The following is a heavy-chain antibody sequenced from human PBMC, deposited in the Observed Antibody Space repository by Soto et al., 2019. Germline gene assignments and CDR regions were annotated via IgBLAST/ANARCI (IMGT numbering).Heavy chain of an antibody. CDR1: GYTFTSYY. CDR3: AREPPFCSGGSCYQDTNYYYYGMDV. Sequence: ASVKVSCKASGYTFTSYYMHWVRQAPGQGLEWMGIINPSGGSTSYAQKFQGRVTMTRDTSTSTAYMELSSLRSEDTAVYYCAREPPFCSGGSCYQDTNYYYYGMDVWGQGTTVTVSS. J-gene: IGHJ6*02. CDR2: INPSGGST. V-gene: IGHV1-46*01. D-gene: IGHD2-15*01.